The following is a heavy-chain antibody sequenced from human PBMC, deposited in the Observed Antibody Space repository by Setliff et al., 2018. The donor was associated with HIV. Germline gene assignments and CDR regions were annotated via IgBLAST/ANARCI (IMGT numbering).Heavy chain of an antibody. J-gene: IGHJ4*02. D-gene: IGHD4-17*01. V-gene: IGHV1-2*02. CDR2: INPNSGGT. CDR1: GYTFTGYY. CDR3: ARDGWWRQYDYGIDY. Sequence: GASVKVSCKASGYTFTGYYMHWVRRAPGQGLEWMGWINPNSGGTNYAQKFQGRVTMTRDTSISTAYMELSRLRSDDTAVYYCARDGWWRQYDYGIDYWGQGTLVTVSS.